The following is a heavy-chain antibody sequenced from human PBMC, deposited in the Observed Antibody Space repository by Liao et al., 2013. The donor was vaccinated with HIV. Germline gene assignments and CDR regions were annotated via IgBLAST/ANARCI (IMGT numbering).Heavy chain of an antibody. J-gene: IGHJ6*03. CDR2: INHSGST. D-gene: IGHD3-10*01. Sequence: QVQLQQWGAGLLKPSETLSLTCAVFGGSFSGYYWSWIRQPPGKGLEWIGEINHSGSTNYNPSLKSRVTISVDTSKKQFSLKLSSVTAADTAVYYCARGLRRGSRNYYYYYMDVWGKGTTVTVSS. CDR3: ARGLRRGSRNYYYYYMDV. CDR1: GGSFSGYY. V-gene: IGHV4-34*01.